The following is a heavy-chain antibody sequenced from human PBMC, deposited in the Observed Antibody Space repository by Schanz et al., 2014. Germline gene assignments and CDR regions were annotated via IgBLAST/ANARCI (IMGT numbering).Heavy chain of an antibody. Sequence: EVQLVTSGGDLVQPGGSLRLSCAASGFTFNTSWFHWVRQPPGKGLLWVSRVSRDGSETTYVDSVRGRFTISRDTAKNTVFLQMNSLRAEDTAVYYCERFQSPHQPFDYWGQGTLVTVSS. J-gene: IGHJ4*02. CDR1: GFTFNTSW. D-gene: IGHD2-2*01. CDR2: VSRDGSET. V-gene: IGHV3-74*01. CDR3: ERFQSPHQPFDY.